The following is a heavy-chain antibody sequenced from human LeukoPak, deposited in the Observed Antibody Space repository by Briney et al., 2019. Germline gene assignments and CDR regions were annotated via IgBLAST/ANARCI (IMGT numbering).Heavy chain of an antibody. CDR2: IYTSGST. CDR1: GDSISSGSYY. CDR3: ARDRPYYYYMDV. J-gene: IGHJ6*03. V-gene: IGHV4-61*02. Sequence: SETLSLTCTVSGDSISSGSYYWSWIRQPAGKGLEWIGRIYTSGSTNYNPSLKSRVTISVDTSKNQFSLKLSSVTAADTAVYYCARDRPYYYYMDVWGQGTTVTVSS.